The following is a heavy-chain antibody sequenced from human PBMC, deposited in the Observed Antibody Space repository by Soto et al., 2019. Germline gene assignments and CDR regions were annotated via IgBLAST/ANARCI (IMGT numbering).Heavy chain of an antibody. CDR1: GFTFSSYA. CDR2: ISGSGGST. D-gene: IGHD6-19*01. CDR3: AKFPKRTYSSGWFDY. Sequence: GGSLRLSCAASGFTFSSYAMSWVRQAPGKGLEWVSAISGSGGSTYYADSVKGRFTISRDNSKNTLYLQMNSLRAEDTAVYYCAKFPKRTYSSGWFDYWGQGPLVSVSS. J-gene: IGHJ5*01. V-gene: IGHV3-23*01.